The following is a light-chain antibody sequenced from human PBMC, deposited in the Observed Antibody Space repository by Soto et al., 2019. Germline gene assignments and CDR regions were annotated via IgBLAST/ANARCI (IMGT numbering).Light chain of an antibody. J-gene: IGKJ1*01. CDR1: QSISNW. V-gene: IGKV1-5*01. CDR3: KQNNIYPGT. CDR2: DVS. Sequence: DIQMTQSPSTLSASVGDRVTITCRASQSISNWLAWYQQKPGKAPKLLIYDVSSLESGVPSRFSGSGSGTEFTLTISSQQPDVFATYSSKQNNIYPGTFGQGTKVEIK.